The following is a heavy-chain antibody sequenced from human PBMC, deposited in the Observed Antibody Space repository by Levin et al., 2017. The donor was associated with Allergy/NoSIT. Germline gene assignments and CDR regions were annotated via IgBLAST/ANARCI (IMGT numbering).Heavy chain of an antibody. CDR1: GGSFSGYY. D-gene: IGHD3-9*01. Sequence: PGGSLRLSCAVYGGSFSGYYWSWIRQPPGKGLEWIGEINHSGSTNYNPSLKSRVTISVDTSKNQFSLKLSSVTAADTAVYYCARGRDNYILTGYYYFDYWGQGTLVTVSS. CDR3: ARGRDNYILTGYYYFDY. CDR2: INHSGST. J-gene: IGHJ4*02. V-gene: IGHV4-34*01.